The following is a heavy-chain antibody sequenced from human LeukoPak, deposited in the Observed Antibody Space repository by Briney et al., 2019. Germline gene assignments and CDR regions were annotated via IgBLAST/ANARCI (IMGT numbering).Heavy chain of an antibody. Sequence: GSLRLSCTTSGFTFGDYGMSWVRQAPGKGLEWIGSIYHGGRTSYNPSLESRVTISVDTSKNQFSLKLTSVTAADTAVYYCARLYSGYTPYYYYYMDVWGKGTTVTVSS. CDR3: ARLYSGYTPYYYYYMDV. CDR2: IYHGGRT. CDR1: GFTFGDYG. D-gene: IGHD5-12*01. J-gene: IGHJ6*03. V-gene: IGHV4-38-2*02.